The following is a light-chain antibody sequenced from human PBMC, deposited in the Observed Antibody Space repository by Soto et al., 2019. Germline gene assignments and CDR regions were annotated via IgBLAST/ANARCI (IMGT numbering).Light chain of an antibody. CDR2: GAS. J-gene: IGKJ5*01. Sequence: EIVLTQSPGTLSLPPGERATLSCRASQSVSSSYLAWYQQKSGQAPRLLIYGASSRATGIPDRFSGSGSGTDFTLTISRLEPEDSASYYCQQYGSSPITFGQGTRLEIK. V-gene: IGKV3-20*01. CDR1: QSVSSSY. CDR3: QQYGSSPIT.